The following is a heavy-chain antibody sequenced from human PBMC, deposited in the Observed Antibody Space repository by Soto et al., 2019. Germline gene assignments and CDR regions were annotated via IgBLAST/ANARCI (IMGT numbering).Heavy chain of an antibody. CDR1: GGSISSYY. Sequence: SETLSLTCTVSGGSISSYYWSWIRQPPGKGLEWIGYIYYSGSTNYNPSLKSRVTISVDTSKNQFSLKLSSVTAADTAVYYCARFIAAAGISSRFDHWGQGTLVTVSS. V-gene: IGHV4-59*08. D-gene: IGHD6-13*01. J-gene: IGHJ5*02. CDR2: IYYSGST. CDR3: ARFIAAAGISSRFDH.